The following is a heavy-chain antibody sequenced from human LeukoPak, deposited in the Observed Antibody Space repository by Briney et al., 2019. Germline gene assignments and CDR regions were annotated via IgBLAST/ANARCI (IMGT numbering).Heavy chain of an antibody. CDR3: ARDYYDSSGYYSHLN. CDR1: GYTFTGYY. V-gene: IGHV1-2*06. J-gene: IGHJ4*02. D-gene: IGHD3-22*01. CDR2: INPNSGGT. Sequence: ASVKVSCKASGYTFTGYYMHWVRQAPGQGLEWMGRINPNSGGTNYAQKFQGRVTMTRDTSISTAYMELSRLRSDDTAVYCCARDYYDSSGYYSHLNWGQGTLVTASS.